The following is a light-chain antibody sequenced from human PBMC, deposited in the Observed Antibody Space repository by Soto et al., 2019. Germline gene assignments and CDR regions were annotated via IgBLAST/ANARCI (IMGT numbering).Light chain of an antibody. CDR3: CSYAGSYTHV. Sequence: SVLTQPASVSGSPGQSITTSCTGTSSDVGAYIYVSWYQQHPGKAPKLIIYDVIKRPSGVPDRFSGSKSGNTASLTISGLQAEDEADYYCCSYAGSYTHVCGTGTKVTVL. CDR1: SSDVGAYIY. J-gene: IGLJ1*01. CDR2: DVI. V-gene: IGLV2-11*01.